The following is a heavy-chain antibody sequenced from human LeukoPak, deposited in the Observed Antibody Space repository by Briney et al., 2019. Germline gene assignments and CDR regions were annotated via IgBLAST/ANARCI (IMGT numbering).Heavy chain of an antibody. D-gene: IGHD5-18*01. CDR2: IYSGGST. J-gene: IGHJ4*02. CDR1: GFTVSSNY. CDR3: ARSRGYSYGLWY. Sequence: PGGSLRLSCAASGFTVSSNYMSWVRQAPGKGLEGVSVIYSGGSTYYSDSVKGRFTISRDNSKNTLYLQMNSLRAEDTAVYYCARSRGYSYGLWYWGQGTLVTVSS. V-gene: IGHV3-53*01.